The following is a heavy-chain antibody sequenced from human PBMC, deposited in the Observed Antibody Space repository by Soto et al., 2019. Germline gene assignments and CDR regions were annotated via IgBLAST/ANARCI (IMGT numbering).Heavy chain of an antibody. V-gene: IGHV1-69*01. CDR1: GGTLNSYT. Sequence: QVQLVQSGAEVKKPGSSVRVSCKASGGTLNSYTISWVRQAPGQGLEWMGGIIPVFGTTDYAQKFQGRVTNNAGQSTGTAYLDLFSLRSEDTAIYYCSISNSYGRGDFWGQGTLVTVSS. CDR3: SISNSYGRGDF. CDR2: IIPVFGTT. D-gene: IGHD4-17*01. J-gene: IGHJ4*02.